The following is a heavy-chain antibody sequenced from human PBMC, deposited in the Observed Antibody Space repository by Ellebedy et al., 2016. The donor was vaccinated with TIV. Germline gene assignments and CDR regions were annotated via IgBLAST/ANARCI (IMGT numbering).Heavy chain of an antibody. CDR3: ARDERGYSGYDDDDFDV. CDR2: IHISGST. D-gene: IGHD5-12*01. V-gene: IGHV4-4*07. CDR1: GGSISSHY. J-gene: IGHJ3*01. Sequence: MPSEPLSLTCTVSGGSISSHYWSWVRQSAGKGLEWIGRIHISGSTNYNPSLMSRVTMSVDTSKNQFSLKLTSVTAADTAVYYCARDERGYSGYDDDDFDVWGQGTMVIVSS.